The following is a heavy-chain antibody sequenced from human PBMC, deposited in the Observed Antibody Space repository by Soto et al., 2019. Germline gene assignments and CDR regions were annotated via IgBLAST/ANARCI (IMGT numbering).Heavy chain of an antibody. Sequence: GESLKISCKGSGFTFTSYWIAWVRQMPGKGLEWMGIIFPDDSDTRYSPSFQGQVTISADKSISTAYLQWSSLKASDTAMYYCARKGKNSRGQYWLDPWGQGTLVTVSS. CDR3: ARKGKNSRGQYWLDP. D-gene: IGHD2-15*01. J-gene: IGHJ5*02. CDR2: IFPDDSDT. CDR1: GFTFTSYW. V-gene: IGHV5-51*01.